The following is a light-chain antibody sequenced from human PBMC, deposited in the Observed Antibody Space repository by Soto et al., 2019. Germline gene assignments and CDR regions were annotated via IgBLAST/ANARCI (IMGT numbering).Light chain of an antibody. V-gene: IGKV3-15*01. CDR2: GAS. CDR3: QQYNNRPPWT. CDR1: QSVNSN. Sequence: EIVMTQSPATLSVSPGERATLSCRASQSVNSNLAWYQQKPGQAPRLLIYGASSRATGIPARFSGSGSGTDFTLTIGSLQSEDFAVYFCQQYNNRPPWTFGQGTKVERK. J-gene: IGKJ1*01.